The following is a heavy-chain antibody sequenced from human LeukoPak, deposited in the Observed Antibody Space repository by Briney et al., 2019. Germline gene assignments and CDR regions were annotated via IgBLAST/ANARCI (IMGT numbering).Heavy chain of an antibody. Sequence: GESLKISCKGSGYSFTNYWISWVRQLPGEGLEWMGRIDPSDSYTNYSPSFQGHVTISVDKSISTAYLQWSSLKASDTAMYYCARRDYGVDFDYWGQGTLVTVSS. CDR3: ARRDYGVDFDY. V-gene: IGHV5-10-1*01. CDR2: IDPSDSYT. CDR1: GYSFTNYW. J-gene: IGHJ4*02. D-gene: IGHD4-17*01.